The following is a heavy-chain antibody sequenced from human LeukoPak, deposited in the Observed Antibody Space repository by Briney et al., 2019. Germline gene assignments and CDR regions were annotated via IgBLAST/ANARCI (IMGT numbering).Heavy chain of an antibody. CDR2: IKPDASEK. D-gene: IGHD6-25*01. Sequence: GGSLRLSCAASGSTFGNYYMGWVRQAPGKGLEWVANIKPDASEKSYVDSVKGRFTISRDNAENSLYLQMSSLRAEDTATYYCTTVSGTSGGASHFWGQGTLVTVSS. V-gene: IGHV3-7*01. CDR3: TTVSGTSGGASHF. J-gene: IGHJ4*02. CDR1: GSTFGNYY.